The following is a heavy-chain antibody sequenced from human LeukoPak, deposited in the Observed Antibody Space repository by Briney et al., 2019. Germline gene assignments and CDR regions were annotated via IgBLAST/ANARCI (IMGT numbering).Heavy chain of an antibody. J-gene: IGHJ4*02. D-gene: IGHD1-1*01. V-gene: IGHV3-53*01. Sequence: GGSLRLSCAASGFAVSSIYMGWVRQAPEKGLEWVSLNYDSGATTYADSVKGRFTISRDSSKNTLSLQMNNLRAEDTAVYYCARPVAGGYWSFGYWGQGVLVTVST. CDR3: ARPVAGGYWSFGY. CDR1: GFAVSSIY. CDR2: NYDSGAT.